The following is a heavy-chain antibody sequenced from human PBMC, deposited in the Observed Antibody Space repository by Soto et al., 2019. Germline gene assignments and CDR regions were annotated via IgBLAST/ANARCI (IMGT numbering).Heavy chain of an antibody. D-gene: IGHD3-22*01. CDR1: GYTFTSYG. V-gene: IGHV1-18*01. Sequence: QVQLVQSGAEVKKPGASVKVSCKASGYTFTSYGISWVRQAPGQGLEWMGWISDYNGNTNYAQKLQGRVTMTTDTSTSTAYMELRSLRSDDTAVYYCAGAGAYYYDSSGYYAFDFWGQGTMVTVSS. CDR3: AGAGAYYYDSSGYYAFDF. J-gene: IGHJ3*01. CDR2: ISDYNGNT.